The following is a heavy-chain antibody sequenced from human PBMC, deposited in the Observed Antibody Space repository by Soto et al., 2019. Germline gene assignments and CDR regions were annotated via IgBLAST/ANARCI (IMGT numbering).Heavy chain of an antibody. CDR2: ISAYNGNT. CDR1: GYTFTSYV. Sequence: ASVKVSCKASGYTFTSYVISWVRQAPGQGLEWMGWISAYNGNTNYAQKLQGRVTMTTDTSTSTAYMELSSLRSEDTAVYYCAAPYYDFWSGYLGSDYYGMDVWGQGTTVTVSS. J-gene: IGHJ6*02. V-gene: IGHV1-18*01. CDR3: AAPYYDFWSGYLGSDYYGMDV. D-gene: IGHD3-3*01.